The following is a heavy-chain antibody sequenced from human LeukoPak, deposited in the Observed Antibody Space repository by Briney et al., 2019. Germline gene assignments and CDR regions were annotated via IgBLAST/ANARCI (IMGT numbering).Heavy chain of an antibody. D-gene: IGHD6-19*01. CDR1: GYSIRSGYY. CDR3: ARGGSGWYYYYYYMDV. J-gene: IGHJ6*03. V-gene: IGHV4-38-2*02. CDR2: MYHSGGT. Sequence: SETLSLTCTVSGYSIRSGYYWGWIRQPPGKGLEWIGSMYHSGGTYYNPSLRSRVIISVDTSKNQFSLKLSSVTAADTAVYYCARGGSGWYYYYYYMDVWGKGTTVTVSS.